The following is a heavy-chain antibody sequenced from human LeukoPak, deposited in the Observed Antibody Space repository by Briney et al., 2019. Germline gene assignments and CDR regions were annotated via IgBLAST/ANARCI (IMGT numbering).Heavy chain of an antibody. CDR1: GSSISSGAYY. CDR3: ARLSRYYDRSGYFFDDY. CDR2: SHYSGSN. D-gene: IGHD3-22*01. J-gene: IGHJ4*02. V-gene: IGHV4-39*01. Sequence: PSETLSLTCTVSGSSISSGAYYWGWIRQPPGKGLEWIGSSHYSGSNYYNPSLKSRVTISVDTSKNQFSLSLSSVTAADTAVYYCARLSRYYDRSGYFFDDYWGQGTLATVSS.